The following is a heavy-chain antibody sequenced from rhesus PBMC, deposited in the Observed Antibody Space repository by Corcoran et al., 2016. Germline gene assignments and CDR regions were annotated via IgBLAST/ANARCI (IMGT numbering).Heavy chain of an antibody. V-gene: IGHV4-122*02. J-gene: IGHJ6*01. D-gene: IGHD4-23*01. CDR2: HTCSGST. CDR1: GGSISSGYYY. CDR3: AREGFRIQQKYYYGLDS. Sequence: QVQLQESGPGLVKPSETLSLTCAVSGGSISSGYYYWSWIRQPPGKGLEWIGYHTCSGSTSYNPSPKSRVTISRDTSKNQFSLRLSSVTAADTAVYYCAREGFRIQQKYYYGLDSWGQGVVVTVSS.